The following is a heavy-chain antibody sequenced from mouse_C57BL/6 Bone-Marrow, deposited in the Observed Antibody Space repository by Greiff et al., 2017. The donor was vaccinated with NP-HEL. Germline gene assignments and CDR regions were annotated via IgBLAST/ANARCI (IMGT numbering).Heavy chain of an antibody. D-gene: IGHD1-1*01. V-gene: IGHV1-64*01. CDR2: IHPNSGST. CDR1: GYTFTSYW. CDR3: ARDTTVVPYYFDY. J-gene: IGHJ2*01. Sequence: VKLQQPGAELVKPGASVKLSCKASGYTFTSYWMHWVKQRPGQGLEWIGMIHPNSGSTNYNEKFKSKATLTVDKSSSTAYMQLSSLTSEDSAVYYCARDTTVVPYYFDYWGQGTTLTVSS.